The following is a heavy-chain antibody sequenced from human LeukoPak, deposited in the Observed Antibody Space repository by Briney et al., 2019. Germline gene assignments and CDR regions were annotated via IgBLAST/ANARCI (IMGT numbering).Heavy chain of an antibody. CDR2: IRSKAYGGTT. CDR3: TNYDSSGSDY. Sequence: GGSLRLSCAASGFTFSSYAMSWVRQAPGKGLEWVGFIRSKAYGGTTEYAASVKGRFTISRDDSKSIAYLQMNSLKTEDTAVYHCTNYDSSGSDYWGQGTLVTVSS. V-gene: IGHV3-49*04. CDR1: GFTFSSYA. J-gene: IGHJ4*02. D-gene: IGHD3-22*01.